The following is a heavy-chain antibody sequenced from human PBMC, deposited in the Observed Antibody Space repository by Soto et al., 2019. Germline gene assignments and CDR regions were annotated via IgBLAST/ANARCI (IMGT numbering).Heavy chain of an antibody. Sequence: HEHLVQSGAEVKRPGASLKVSCKASGYSFTGYYIHWVRQAPGQGLEWMGWINPDSGATNYAQSLKGRVTLTSDPSISTASMDLTSLTSDETAGYYCARGDYGTGGYPFPYFDYWGQGTLVIVSS. D-gene: IGHD2-8*02. J-gene: IGHJ4*02. CDR1: GYSFTGYY. CDR2: INPDSGAT. V-gene: IGHV1-2*02. CDR3: ARGDYGTGGYPFPYFDY.